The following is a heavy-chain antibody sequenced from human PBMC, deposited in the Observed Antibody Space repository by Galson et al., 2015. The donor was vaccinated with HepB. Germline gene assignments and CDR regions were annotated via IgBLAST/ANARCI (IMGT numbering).Heavy chain of an antibody. CDR3: ATGDGANSGYFRGTYAGSGRDRVTISRDNAKSTCYSKTISLRYANTGDNYWATHHVENNDYFWGTYPGPD. Sequence: SLRLSCAASGFTFSDYGMRWVRQPPGKGLEWVSIISCGGDSKYYPDSVGGRFTISRDNSKNTQSLQMNSLRDEDTAVYYCATGDGANSGYFRGTYAGSGRDRVTISRDNAKSTCYSKTISLRYANTGDNYWATHHVENNDYFWGTYPGPDWGQGTRGTGSS. D-gene: IGHD3-10*02. CDR1: GFTFSDYG. J-gene: IGHJ4*02. V-gene: IGHV3-30*12. CDR2: ISCGGDSK.